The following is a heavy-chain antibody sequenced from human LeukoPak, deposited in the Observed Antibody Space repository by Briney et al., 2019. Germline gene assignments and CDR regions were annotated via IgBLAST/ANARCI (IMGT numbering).Heavy chain of an antibody. V-gene: IGHV4-4*07. D-gene: IGHD3-10*01. J-gene: IGHJ4*02. Sequence: PSETLSLTCTVSGGSISGYCWTWVRQSAGKGLEWIGRIHFSGSTNYNPSLKSRVTLSVDTSNNHFSLRLSSITAADAAVYYCARDGGHEGSGSYLLYWGQGTPVTVSS. CDR3: ARDGGHEGSGSYLLY. CDR2: IHFSGST. CDR1: GGSISGYC.